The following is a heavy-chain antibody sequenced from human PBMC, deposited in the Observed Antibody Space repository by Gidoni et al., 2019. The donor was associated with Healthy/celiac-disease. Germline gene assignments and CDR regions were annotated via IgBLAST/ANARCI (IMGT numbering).Heavy chain of an antibody. Sequence: EVQLVESGGGLVKPGGSLRLSCAASGFTFSSYSMNWVRQAPGKGLEWVSSISSSSSYISYADSVKGRFTISRDNAKNSLYLQMNSLRAEDTAVYYCARDPIKPYYFDYWGQGTLVTVSS. CDR1: GFTFSSYS. CDR2: ISSSSSYI. CDR3: ARDPIKPYYFDY. J-gene: IGHJ4*02. V-gene: IGHV3-21*01.